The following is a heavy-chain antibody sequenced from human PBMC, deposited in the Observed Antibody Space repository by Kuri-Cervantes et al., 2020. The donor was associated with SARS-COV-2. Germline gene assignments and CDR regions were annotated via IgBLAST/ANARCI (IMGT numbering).Heavy chain of an antibody. V-gene: IGHV3-30*02. J-gene: IGHJ6*03. D-gene: IGHD3-16*01. CDR3: AKAGENYYYYYMDV. CDR2: IRYDGSNK. CDR1: GFTFSSYG. Sequence: GESLKISCAASGFTFSSYGMHWVRQAPGKGLEWVAIIRYDGSNKYYADSVKGRFTISRDNSKNTLYLQMNSLRAEDTAVYYCAKAGENYYYYYMDVWGKGTTVTVSS.